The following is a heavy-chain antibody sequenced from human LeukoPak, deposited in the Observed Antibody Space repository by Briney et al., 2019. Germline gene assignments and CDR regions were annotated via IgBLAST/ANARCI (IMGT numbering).Heavy chain of an antibody. J-gene: IGHJ4*02. Sequence: RRSLRLSCGASGFTFSSYGMHWVRQAPGKGLEWVAVISYDGSNKYYADSVKGRFTISRDNSKNTLYLQMNSLRAEDTAVYYCATWRGSGWYYFDYWGQGTLVTVSS. D-gene: IGHD6-19*01. CDR1: GFTFSSYG. CDR3: ATWRGSGWYYFDY. V-gene: IGHV3-30*03. CDR2: ISYDGSNK.